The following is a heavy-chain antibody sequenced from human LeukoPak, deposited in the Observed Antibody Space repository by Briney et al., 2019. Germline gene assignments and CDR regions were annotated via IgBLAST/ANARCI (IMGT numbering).Heavy chain of an antibody. D-gene: IGHD1-14*01. CDR3: AREKSLSRSAFDI. V-gene: IGHV1-2*02. J-gene: IGHJ3*02. CDR1: GYTFTGYY. Sequence: ASVKVSCKASGYTFTGYYMHWVRQAPGQGLEWMGWINPNSGGTNYAQKFQGRVTMTRDSSISTAYMELSRLRSDDTAVYYCAREKSLSRSAFDIWGQGTMVTVSS. CDR2: INPNSGGT.